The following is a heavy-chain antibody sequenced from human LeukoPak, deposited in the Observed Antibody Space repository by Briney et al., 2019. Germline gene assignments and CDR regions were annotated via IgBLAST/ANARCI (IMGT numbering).Heavy chain of an antibody. J-gene: IGHJ5*02. CDR3: ARELGYCSSTSCPGGCNWFDP. D-gene: IGHD2-2*01. CDR2: TYYRSKWYN. Sequence: SQTLSLTCAISGDSVSSNSAAWNWIRQSPSRGLEWLGRTYYRSKWYNDYAVSVKSRITINPDTSKNQFSLQLNSVTPEDTAVYYCARELGYCSSTSCPGGCNWFDPWGQGTLVTVSS. V-gene: IGHV6-1*01. CDR1: GDSVSSNSAA.